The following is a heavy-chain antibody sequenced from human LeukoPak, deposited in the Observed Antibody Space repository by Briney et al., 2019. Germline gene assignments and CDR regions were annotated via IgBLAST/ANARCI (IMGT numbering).Heavy chain of an antibody. CDR1: GGSISSYY. D-gene: IGHD3-22*01. Sequence: PSETLSLTCTVSGGSISSYYWSWIRQPPGKGLEWIGYIYYSGSTNYNPSLKSRVTISVDTSKNQFSLKLSSVTAADTAVYYCARHGYYDIGGVFDIWGQGRMVTVSS. V-gene: IGHV4-59*01. CDR3: ARHGYYDIGGVFDI. CDR2: IYYSGST. J-gene: IGHJ3*02.